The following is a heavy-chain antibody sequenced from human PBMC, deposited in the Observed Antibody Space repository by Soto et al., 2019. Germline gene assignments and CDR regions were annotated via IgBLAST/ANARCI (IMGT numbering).Heavy chain of an antibody. CDR2: INHRGGT. D-gene: IGHD6-19*01. Sequence: PSETLSLTCTVSGGSISSYYWSWIRQPAGKGLEWIGEINHRGGTNYKPSLKSRVTISVDTSKNQFSLNLNSVTAADTAVYYCARGQRRGGSSGWSLWGQGTLVTVSS. CDR3: ARGQRRGGSSGWSL. CDR1: GGSISSYY. V-gene: IGHV4-34*01. J-gene: IGHJ4*02.